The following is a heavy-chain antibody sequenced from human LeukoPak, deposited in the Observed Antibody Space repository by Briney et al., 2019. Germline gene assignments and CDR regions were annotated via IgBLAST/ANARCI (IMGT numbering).Heavy chain of an antibody. Sequence: GGSLRLSCAASGFSFNSYSMHWVRQAPGKGLEYVSTISSNGGSTYYANSVKGRFTISRDNSKNTLYLQMNSLRAEDTAVYYCARAYGAWRYFDFWGQGTLVTVSS. CDR2: ISSNGGST. CDR1: GFSFNSYS. V-gene: IGHV3-64*01. CDR3: ARAYGAWRYFDF. J-gene: IGHJ4*02. D-gene: IGHD4-17*01.